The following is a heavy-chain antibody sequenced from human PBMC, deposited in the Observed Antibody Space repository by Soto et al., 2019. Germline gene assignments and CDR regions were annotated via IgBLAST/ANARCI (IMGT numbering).Heavy chain of an antibody. CDR1: GFTFSSYA. Sequence: EVQLLESGGGLVQPGGSLRLSCAASGFTFSSYAMSWVRQAPGKGLEWVSAISGSGGSTYYADSVKGRFTISRDNSKNTLYLQMNSLRAEDTAVYYCAKGLLPKDIVVVPAAMGFDYWGQGTLVTVSS. CDR3: AKGLLPKDIVVVPAAMGFDY. V-gene: IGHV3-23*01. D-gene: IGHD2-2*01. CDR2: ISGSGGST. J-gene: IGHJ4*02.